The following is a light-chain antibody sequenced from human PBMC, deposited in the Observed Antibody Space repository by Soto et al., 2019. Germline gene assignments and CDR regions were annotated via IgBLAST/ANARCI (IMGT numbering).Light chain of an antibody. CDR1: SSNIGSNY. CDR2: SNN. Sequence: QPVLTQPPSASGTPGQRVTLSCSGSSSNIGSNYVYWYQQLPGTAPKLLIYSNNQRPSGVPDRFSGSKSGTSASLAISGLRSEDEADYYCAAWDDSLSGLWVFGGGTKLTVL. J-gene: IGLJ3*02. V-gene: IGLV1-47*02. CDR3: AAWDDSLSGLWV.